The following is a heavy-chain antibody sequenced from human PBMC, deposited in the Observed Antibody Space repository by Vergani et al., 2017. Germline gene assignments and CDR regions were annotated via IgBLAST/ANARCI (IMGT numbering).Heavy chain of an antibody. CDR2: LCPSGST. D-gene: IGHD7-27*01. J-gene: IGHJ1*01. CDR3: ATGAGTLGI. V-gene: IGHV4-4*07. CDR1: GAPISYWC. Sequence: QVQMQESGPGLVKTSETLSLTCSASGAPISYWCWSWLRQPAGKGLEWIGRLCPSGSTNYKPSLKSRVTMSIDTSKNQFSLKLTSVTAADTAVYYCATGAGTLGIRGQGTLVTVSS.